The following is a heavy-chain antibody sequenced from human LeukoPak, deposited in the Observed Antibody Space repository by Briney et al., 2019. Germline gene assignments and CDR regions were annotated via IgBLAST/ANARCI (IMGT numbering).Heavy chain of an antibody. CDR1: GYSFNTYW. Sequence: PGESLKISCKGSGYSFNTYWIAWVRQMPGKGLEWMGLIFPGDSDTRYSPSFQGQVSISADKSISTAYLQWSSLKASDTAVYYCGRLQGISSSPFDYWGQGTLVTVSS. CDR2: IFPGDSDT. J-gene: IGHJ4*02. D-gene: IGHD6-6*01. V-gene: IGHV5-51*01. CDR3: GRLQGISSSPFDY.